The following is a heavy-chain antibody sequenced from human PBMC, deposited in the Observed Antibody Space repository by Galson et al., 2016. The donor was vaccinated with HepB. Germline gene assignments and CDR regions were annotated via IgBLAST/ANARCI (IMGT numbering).Heavy chain of an antibody. CDR1: GFIFSNYH. D-gene: IGHD3-10*01. CDR3: ASEFDLGSGSYPS. CDR2: VSARCDYI. V-gene: IGHV3-21*01. Sequence: SLRLSCAASGFIFSNYHMNWVRQPPGKGLEWVACVSARCDYIYYSESMKGRFTISRDNAKNSVYLQMNSLGVEDTAMYYCASEFDLGSGSYPSWGQGTLVSVSS. J-gene: IGHJ4*02.